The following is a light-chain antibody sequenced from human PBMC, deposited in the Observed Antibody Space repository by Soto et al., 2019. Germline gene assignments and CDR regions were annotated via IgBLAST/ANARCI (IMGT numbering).Light chain of an antibody. V-gene: IGKV2-28*01. Sequence: DIVMTQSPLSLPVTPGEPASISCRSSQSLLHSNGYNYLDWYLQKPGQSPQLLIYLGSNRASGVADRFSGSGSGTDFTLKFSRVEAEDVGVYYCMQALQTPITFGQGTRLEIK. CDR3: MQALQTPIT. CDR2: LGS. J-gene: IGKJ5*01. CDR1: QSLLHSNGYNY.